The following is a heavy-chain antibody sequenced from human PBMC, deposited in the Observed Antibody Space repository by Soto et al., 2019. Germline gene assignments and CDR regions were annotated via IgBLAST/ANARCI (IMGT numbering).Heavy chain of an antibody. Sequence: QVQLVESGGDVVQPGRSLRLSCAASGFTFSSYAMHWVRQAPGKGLEWVAVISYDGSNKYYADSVKGRFTISRDNSKNTLYLQMNSLRAEDTAVYYCARGYGDWSGNWFDPWGQGTLVTVSS. D-gene: IGHD4-17*01. CDR2: ISYDGSNK. V-gene: IGHV3-30-3*01. CDR3: ARGYGDWSGNWFDP. J-gene: IGHJ5*02. CDR1: GFTFSSYA.